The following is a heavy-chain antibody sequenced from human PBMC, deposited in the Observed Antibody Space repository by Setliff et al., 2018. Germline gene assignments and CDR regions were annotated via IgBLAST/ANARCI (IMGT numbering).Heavy chain of an antibody. CDR1: GYSFRNFG. J-gene: IGHJ4*02. D-gene: IGHD3-22*01. Sequence: ASVKVSCKASGYSFRNFGITWVRQAPGQGLEWMGWISGYNGNTNYPQKFLGRVTVTTDTSTGTAYMELGSLTSDDTAIYYCARINFYVSSGYYYAPDYWGPGTLVTVSS. CDR2: ISGYNGNT. CDR3: ARINFYVSSGYYYAPDY. V-gene: IGHV1-18*01.